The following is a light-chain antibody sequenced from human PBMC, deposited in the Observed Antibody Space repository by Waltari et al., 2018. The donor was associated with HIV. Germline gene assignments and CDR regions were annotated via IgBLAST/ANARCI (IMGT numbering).Light chain of an antibody. CDR1: SDSVSINYY. CDR3: ALYMTGAKWV. Sequence: QTVVTQEPSFSVSPGGTVTLTCALNSDSVSINYYPGWFQQTPGQAPRTLISSTYSRSSGVPDRFSGPILGNKAALTITGAQADDDSVYFCALYMTGAKWVFGGGTKLTVL. V-gene: IGLV8-61*01. J-gene: IGLJ3*02. CDR2: STY.